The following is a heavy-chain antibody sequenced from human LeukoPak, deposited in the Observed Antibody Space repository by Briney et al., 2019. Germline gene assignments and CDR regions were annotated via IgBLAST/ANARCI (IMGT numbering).Heavy chain of an antibody. CDR3: ARSTYRYFGDYYYYMDV. D-gene: IGHD3-16*02. CDR1: GGSISSYY. Sequence: SETLSLTCTVSGGSISSYYWSWIRQPPGKGLEWIGYIYTSGSTNYNPSLKSRVTISVDTSKNQFSLKLSSVTAADTAVYYCARSTYRYFGDYYYYMDVWGKGTTVTVSS. V-gene: IGHV4-4*09. CDR2: IYTSGST. J-gene: IGHJ6*03.